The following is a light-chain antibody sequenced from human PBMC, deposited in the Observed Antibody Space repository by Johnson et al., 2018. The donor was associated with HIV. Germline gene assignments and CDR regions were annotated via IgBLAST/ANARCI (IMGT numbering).Light chain of an antibody. J-gene: IGLJ1*01. Sequence: QSVLTQPPSVSAAPGQKVTISCSGTSSNIGNHYVSWYQQLPGTAPKLLIYDNNKRPSGIPDRFSGSKSGTSATLGIPRLQTGDEADYYCGTWDISLSAGGVFGPGTKVTVL. CDR2: DNN. CDR1: SSNIGNHY. CDR3: GTWDISLSAGGV. V-gene: IGLV1-51*01.